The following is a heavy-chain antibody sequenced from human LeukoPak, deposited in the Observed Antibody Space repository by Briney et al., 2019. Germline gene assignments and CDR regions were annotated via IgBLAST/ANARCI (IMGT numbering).Heavy chain of an antibody. J-gene: IGHJ4*02. CDR1: GSTFSSYA. CDR2: ISGSGGST. CDR3: AKDPSRPLWFGEPHDY. Sequence: GGSLRLSCAASGSTFSSYAMSWVRQAPGKGLEWVSAISGSGGSTYYADSVKGRFTISRDNSKNTLYLQMNSLRAEDTAVYYCAKDPSRPLWFGEPHDYWGQGTLVTVSS. V-gene: IGHV3-23*01. D-gene: IGHD3-10*01.